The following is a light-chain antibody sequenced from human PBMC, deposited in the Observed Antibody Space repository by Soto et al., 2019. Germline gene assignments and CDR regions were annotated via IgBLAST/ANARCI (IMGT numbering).Light chain of an antibody. CDR1: QSVRSN. CDR3: QQYNNWPRT. V-gene: IGKV3-15*01. CDR2: EAS. J-gene: IGKJ1*01. Sequence: EIVMTQSPATLSVSPGERFTLSCRASQSVRSNLAWYQQKPGQAPRLLIYEASTRATGVPARFSGSGSGTEFTLTISSLQSEDFAVYYCQQYNNWPRTFGQGTKVDI.